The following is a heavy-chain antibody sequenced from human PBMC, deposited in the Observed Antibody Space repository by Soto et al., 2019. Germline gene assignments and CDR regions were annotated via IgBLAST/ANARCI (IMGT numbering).Heavy chain of an antibody. CDR2: INHSGST. CDR1: GGCFSGYY. J-gene: IGHJ6*02. V-gene: IGHV4-34*01. Sequence: SETVSLTCAVYGGCFSGYYWSWLRQPPGKGPEWIGEINHSGSTKYNPSLESRVTISVDTSKNQFSLKLNSVSAADTAVYYCARTGGMDVWSQGATVTVSS. CDR3: ARTGGMDV.